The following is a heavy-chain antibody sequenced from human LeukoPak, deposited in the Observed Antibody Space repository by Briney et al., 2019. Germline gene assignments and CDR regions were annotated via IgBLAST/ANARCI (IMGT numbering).Heavy chain of an antibody. Sequence: SETLSLTCSVSGYSISSGDYWGWIRQPPGKGLEWIGSIYHSGSTYYNPSLKSRVTISINTSKNQFSLKLNSVTAADTAVYYCARISLTGYAPISGYFDYWGQGTLVTVSS. CDR3: ARISLTGYAPISGYFDY. D-gene: IGHD3-9*01. V-gene: IGHV4-38-2*02. CDR1: GYSISSGDY. CDR2: IYHSGST. J-gene: IGHJ4*02.